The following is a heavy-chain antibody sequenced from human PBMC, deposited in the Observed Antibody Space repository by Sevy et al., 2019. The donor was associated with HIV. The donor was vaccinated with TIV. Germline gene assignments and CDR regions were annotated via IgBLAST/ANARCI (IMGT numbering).Heavy chain of an antibody. CDR2: ISDTGTST. Sequence: GGSLRLSCAASGFTFSTYSMTWVRQAPRKGLEWVSAISDTGTSTYYTDSVEGRFTISRDNSKSTLFLHMNSLRAEDTALYYCAKFAGDFPHFHFWGLGTLVTVSS. V-gene: IGHV3-23*01. CDR3: AKFAGDFPHFHF. CDR1: GFTFSTYS. J-gene: IGHJ4*02. D-gene: IGHD7-27*01.